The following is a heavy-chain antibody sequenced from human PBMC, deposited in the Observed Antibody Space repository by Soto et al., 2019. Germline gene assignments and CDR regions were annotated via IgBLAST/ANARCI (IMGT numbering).Heavy chain of an antibody. D-gene: IGHD1-26*01. CDR2: IYYSGSV. CDR1: GGSITSRSDH. V-gene: IGHV4-39*01. J-gene: IGHJ5*01. Sequence: QLQLHESGPGLVKPSETLSLTCVVTGGSITSRSDHWDWIRQAPGKGLEWIGSIYYSGSVFYNPSLESRVTISVDTSKNQFSLRFESLTAAVTAVYSCARRLGGRYSGDWFDSWGQGTLVTVSS. CDR3: ARRLGGRYSGDWFDS.